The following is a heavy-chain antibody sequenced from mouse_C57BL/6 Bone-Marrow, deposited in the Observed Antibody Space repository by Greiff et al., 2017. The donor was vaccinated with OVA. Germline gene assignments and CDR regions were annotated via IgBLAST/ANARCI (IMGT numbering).Heavy chain of an antibody. V-gene: IGHV5-4*01. CDR2: ISDGGSYT. CDR3: AREKTAQATWFAY. J-gene: IGHJ3*01. Sequence: EVMLVESGGGLVKPGGSLKLSCAASGFTFSSYAMSWVRQTPEKRLEWVATISDGGSYTYYPANVQGRFTISRDNAKNNLYLQMSHLKSEDTAMDYCAREKTAQATWFAYWGQGTLVTVSA. D-gene: IGHD3-2*02. CDR1: GFTFSSYA.